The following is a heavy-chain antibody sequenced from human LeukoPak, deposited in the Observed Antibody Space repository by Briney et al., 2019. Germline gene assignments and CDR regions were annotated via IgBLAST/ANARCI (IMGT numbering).Heavy chain of an antibody. CDR1: GYTFTGYQ. J-gene: IGHJ4*02. CDR2: ISAYNGNT. CDR3: ARDRTPYGDYE. Sequence: GASVKVSCKASGYTFTGYQVDWVRQAPGQGLEWMGWISAYNGNTNYAQKLQGRVTMTTDTSTSTAYMELRSLRSDDTAVYYCARDRTPYGDYEWGQGTLVTVSS. D-gene: IGHD4-17*01. V-gene: IGHV1-18*04.